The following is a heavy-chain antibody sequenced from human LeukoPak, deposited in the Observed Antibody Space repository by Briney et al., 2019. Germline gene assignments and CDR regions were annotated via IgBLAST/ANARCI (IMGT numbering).Heavy chain of an antibody. CDR2: ISNDGGGT. CDR3: ARGSSGYFADL. V-gene: IGHV3-23*01. CDR1: GFTFSTYS. J-gene: IGHJ5*02. D-gene: IGHD3-22*01. Sequence: GGSLRLSCAASGFTFSTYSMNWVRQAPGKGLEWVSAISNDGGGTQYADFVEGRFTISRDNSKNTLFLQMSSLRAEDTALYYCARGSSGYFADLWGQGTLVTVSS.